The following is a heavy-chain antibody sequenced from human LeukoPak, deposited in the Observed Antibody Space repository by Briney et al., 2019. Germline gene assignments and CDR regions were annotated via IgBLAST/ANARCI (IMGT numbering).Heavy chain of an antibody. Sequence: KASGTLSLTCAVSGGSISSSNWWSWVRQPPGKGLEWIGEINHSGSTNYNPSLKSRVTISVDTSKNQFSLKLSSVTAADTAVHYCARGVHCYDSSPPSIWGQGTMVTVSS. CDR1: GGSISSSNW. V-gene: IGHV4-4*02. J-gene: IGHJ3*02. CDR3: ARGVHCYDSSPPSI. D-gene: IGHD3-22*01. CDR2: INHSGST.